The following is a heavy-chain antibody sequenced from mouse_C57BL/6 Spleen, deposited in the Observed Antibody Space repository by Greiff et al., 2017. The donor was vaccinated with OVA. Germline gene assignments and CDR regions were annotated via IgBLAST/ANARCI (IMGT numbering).Heavy chain of an antibody. J-gene: IGHJ2*01. D-gene: IGHD2-4*01. CDR3: ARSAYDYGLDY. CDR1: GYTFTDYY. Sequence: VKLMESGAELVRPGASVKLSCKASGYTFTDYYINWVKQRPGQGLEWIARIYPGSGNTYYNEKFKGKATLTAEKSSSTAYMQLSSLTSEDSAVYFCARSAYDYGLDYWGQGTTLTVSS. CDR2: IYPGSGNT. V-gene: IGHV1-76*01.